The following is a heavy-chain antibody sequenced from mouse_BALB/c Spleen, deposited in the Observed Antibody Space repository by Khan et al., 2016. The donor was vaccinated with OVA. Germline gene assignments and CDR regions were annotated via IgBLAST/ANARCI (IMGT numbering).Heavy chain of an antibody. CDR3: GRLEEI. CDR1: GFSLTSYG. V-gene: IGHV2-9*02. J-gene: IGHJ2*01. Sequence: QVQLKESGPGLVAPSQSLSITCTASGFSLTSYGVHWVRQPPGKGLEWLGVIWAGGSTNYNSALMSRQSISKDNSKSQIFLKMNGLQTDDTAMYYCGRLEEIWGQGTTLTVSS. CDR2: IWAGGST.